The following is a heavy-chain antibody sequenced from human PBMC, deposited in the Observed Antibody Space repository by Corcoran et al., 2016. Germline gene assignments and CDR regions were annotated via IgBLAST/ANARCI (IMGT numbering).Heavy chain of an antibody. D-gene: IGHD3-22*01. Sequence: QVQLVESGGGVVQPGRSLRLSCAASGFIFSSFAMHWVRQAPGKGLEWVAVISYDGSNKYYTDSVKGGFTISRDNSKDTLYLQMNSLRAEDTAVYYCAKDLGHITMIAHKPDCWGQGTLVTVSS. CDR2: ISYDGSNK. CDR1: GFIFSSFA. CDR3: AKDLGHITMIAHKPDC. V-gene: IGHV3-30*18. J-gene: IGHJ4*02.